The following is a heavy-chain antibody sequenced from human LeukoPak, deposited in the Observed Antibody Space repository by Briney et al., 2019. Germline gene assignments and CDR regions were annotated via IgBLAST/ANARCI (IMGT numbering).Heavy chain of an antibody. CDR2: INPNSGRT. D-gene: IGHD3-9*01. Sequence: ASVKVSCTTSGYSFNDYYVHWVRQAPGQGLEWMGWINPNSGRTYYAPKFLGRVTLTTDTSITTAYMDLSSLISGDTALYYCARDYSDVLTGYYHFWGQGTLVTVSS. V-gene: IGHV1-2*02. CDR1: GYSFNDYY. CDR3: ARDYSDVLTGYYHF. J-gene: IGHJ4*02.